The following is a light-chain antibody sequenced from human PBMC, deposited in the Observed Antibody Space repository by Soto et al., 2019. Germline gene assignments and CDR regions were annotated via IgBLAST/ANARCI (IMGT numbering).Light chain of an antibody. CDR2: GAS. Sequence: EIVLTQSPGTLSLSPGERATLSCGASQSVTSNYLAWYQQKPGQAPRLLIFGASIRVKGIPDRFIGSGSGTDFTLTISRLEPEDFAVYYCQHYVTSLTTFGQGTRVDI. J-gene: IGKJ1*01. V-gene: IGKV3-20*01. CDR3: QHYVTSLTT. CDR1: QSVTSNY.